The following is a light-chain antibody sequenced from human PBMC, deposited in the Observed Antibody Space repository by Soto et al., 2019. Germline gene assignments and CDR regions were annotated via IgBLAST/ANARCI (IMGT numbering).Light chain of an antibody. CDR1: SSNIGAGYD. CDR2: GNS. CDR3: QSYSSRLSGWV. Sequence: QSVLTQPPSVSGAPGQRVTISCTGSSSNIGAGYDVHWYQQLPGTAPKLLIYGNSNRPSGVPDRVSGSKSGTSASLAITGLQAEDEADYYSQSYSSRLSGWVFGGGTTLTVL. V-gene: IGLV1-40*01. J-gene: IGLJ3*02.